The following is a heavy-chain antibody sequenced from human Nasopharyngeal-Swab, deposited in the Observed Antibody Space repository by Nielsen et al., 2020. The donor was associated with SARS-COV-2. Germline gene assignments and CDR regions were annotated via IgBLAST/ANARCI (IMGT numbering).Heavy chain of an antibody. J-gene: IGHJ4*02. V-gene: IGHV4-39*01. D-gene: IGHD6-13*01. CDR2: IYYSGST. Sequence: CQAPGKGLEWIGSIYYSGSTPYNPPLKRQVTISVDTSKNTCSLKLSSATAADTAVYYCARIFPYSSSWYGKYYFDYWGQGTLVTVSS. CDR3: ARIFPYSSSWYGKYYFDY.